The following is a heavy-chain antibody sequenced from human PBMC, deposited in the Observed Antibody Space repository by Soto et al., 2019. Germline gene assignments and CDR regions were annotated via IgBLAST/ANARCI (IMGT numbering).Heavy chain of an antibody. CDR1: GGSISSYY. Sequence: SETLSLTCTVSGGSISSYYWSWIRQPPGKGLEWIGYIYYSGSTNYNPSLKSRVTISVDTSKNQFSLKLSSVTAADTAVYYCARALSENRLQFEYYYSYGMDFWGQGTTVTVSS. CDR3: ARALSENRLQFEYYYSYGMDF. J-gene: IGHJ6*02. D-gene: IGHD4-4*01. CDR2: IYYSGST. V-gene: IGHV4-59*01.